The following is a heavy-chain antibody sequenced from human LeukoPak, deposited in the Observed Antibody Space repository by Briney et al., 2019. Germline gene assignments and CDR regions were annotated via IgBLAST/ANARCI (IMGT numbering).Heavy chain of an antibody. V-gene: IGHV1-18*01. J-gene: IGHJ4*02. CDR3: ARVRDASGPNLFYY. Sequence: RASVKVSCKASGYTFTSYGFTWVRQAPGQGLEWMGWISAYNGRNTYPQDLQDRLTMTTGTSTSTAYMELRSLRSDDTAVYFCARVRDASGPNLFYYWGQGTLVTVSS. D-gene: IGHD2-15*01. CDR2: ISAYNGRN. CDR1: GYTFTSYG.